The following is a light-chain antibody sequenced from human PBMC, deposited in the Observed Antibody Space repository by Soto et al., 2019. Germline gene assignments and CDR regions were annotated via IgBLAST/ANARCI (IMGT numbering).Light chain of an antibody. Sequence: VVMTQYPLSLRVTLGQPASISCRSNQSLVHSDGIAYFSWFQQRPGRSPRRLIYKVSNRDSGVPARFSGSGSGTDFALKISRVEAEDVGVYYCMQGTHWPITFGQGTRLEIK. J-gene: IGKJ5*01. CDR2: KVS. CDR3: MQGTHWPIT. V-gene: IGKV2-30*02. CDR1: QSLVHSDGIAY.